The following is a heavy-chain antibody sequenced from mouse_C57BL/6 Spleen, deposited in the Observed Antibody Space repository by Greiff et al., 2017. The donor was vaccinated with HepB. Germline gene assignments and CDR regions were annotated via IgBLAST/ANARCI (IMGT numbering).Heavy chain of an antibody. V-gene: IGHV3-6*01. Sequence: DVQLQESGPGLVKPSQSLSLTCSVTGYSITSGYYWNWIRQFPGNKLEWMGYISYDGSNNYNPSLKNRISITRDTSKNQFFLKLNSVTTEDTATYYCARERGDWYFDVWGTGTTVTVSS. CDR2: ISYDGSN. CDR1: GYSITSGYY. CDR3: ARERGDWYFDV. J-gene: IGHJ1*03.